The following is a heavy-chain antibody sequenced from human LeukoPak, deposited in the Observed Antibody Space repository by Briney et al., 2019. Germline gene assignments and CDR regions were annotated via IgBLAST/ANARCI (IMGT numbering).Heavy chain of an antibody. Sequence: SETLSLTCSVSGGSISGHYWTWIRQPPGKGLEWIGQIHYTGKPDYNPSLKSRNTISVDTSKNQVSLQVSSVTAADSAIYYCARFGVDYDMDAWGHGTTVTVFS. J-gene: IGHJ6*02. CDR2: IHYTGKP. V-gene: IGHV4-59*11. D-gene: IGHD3-16*01. CDR3: ARFGVDYDMDA. CDR1: GGSISGHY.